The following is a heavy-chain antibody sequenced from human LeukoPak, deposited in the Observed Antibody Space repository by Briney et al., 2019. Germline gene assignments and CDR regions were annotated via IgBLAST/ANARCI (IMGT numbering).Heavy chain of an antibody. D-gene: IGHD3-22*01. CDR1: GGSISSGSYY. Sequence: SETLSLTCTVSGGSISSGSYYWSWIRQPAGKGLEWIGRIYTSGSTNYNPSLKSRVTISVDTSKNQFSLKLSSVTAAGTAVYYCARETILLYYYDSSGIDYWGQGTLVTVSS. CDR3: ARETILLYYYDSSGIDY. CDR2: IYTSGST. V-gene: IGHV4-61*02. J-gene: IGHJ4*02.